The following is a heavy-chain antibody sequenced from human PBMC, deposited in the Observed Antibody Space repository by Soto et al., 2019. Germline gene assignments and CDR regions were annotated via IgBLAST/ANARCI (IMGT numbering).Heavy chain of an antibody. CDR2: ISSSSSYI. J-gene: IGHJ4*02. CDR1: GFTFSSYS. CDR3: AIDDYYDSSGYLAPLDY. Sequence: PGGSLRLSCAASGFTFSSYSMNWVRQAPGKGLEWVSSISSSSSYIYYADSVKGRFTISRDNAKNSLYLQMNSLRAEDTAVYYCAIDDYYDSSGYLAPLDYWGQGTLVTVSS. V-gene: IGHV3-21*01. D-gene: IGHD3-22*01.